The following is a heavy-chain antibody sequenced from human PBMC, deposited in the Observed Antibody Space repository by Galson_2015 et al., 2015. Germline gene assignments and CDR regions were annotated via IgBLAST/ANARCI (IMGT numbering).Heavy chain of an antibody. V-gene: IGHV1-46*01. CDR2: INPSGGST. Sequence: SVKVSCKASGYTFTNYYIHWVRQAPGQGLEWMAIINPSGGSTSYAQKFQGRVTMTRDTSTSTVYMELSSLRSEDTAIYYCARSNDILTGYYDGMDVWGQGTTVTVSS. J-gene: IGHJ6*02. CDR1: GYTFTNYY. D-gene: IGHD3-9*01. CDR3: ARSNDILTGYYDGMDV.